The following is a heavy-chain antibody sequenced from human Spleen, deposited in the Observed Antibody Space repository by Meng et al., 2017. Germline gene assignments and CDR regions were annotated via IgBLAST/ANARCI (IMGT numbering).Heavy chain of an antibody. D-gene: IGHD5-18*01. CDR2: TYYRSKWYN. J-gene: IGHJ4*02. CDR1: GDSVSSNTAA. Sequence: QVQLQQSGPGLVKPSQTLPLTCVISGDSVSSNTAAWNWIRQSPSRGLEWLGRTYYRSKWYNEYAVSVKSRMTFNADTSKNQVSLQVNSVTPEDTAVYYCARDHGYSYGLPLDYWGQGILVTVSS. CDR3: ARDHGYSYGLPLDY. V-gene: IGHV6-1*01.